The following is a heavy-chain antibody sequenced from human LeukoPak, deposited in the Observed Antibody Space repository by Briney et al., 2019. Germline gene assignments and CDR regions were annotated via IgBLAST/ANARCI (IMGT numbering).Heavy chain of an antibody. V-gene: IGHV4-30-2*01. D-gene: IGHD2-2*01. CDR3: ARRVPAASGGGFDY. CDR1: GGSISSGGYS. CDR2: IYHSGST. Sequence: PSETLSLTCAVSGGSISSGGYSWSWIRQPPGKGLEWIGYIYHSGSTYYNPSLKSRVTISVDKSKNQFSLKLNSVTAADSAVYFCARRVPAASGGGFDYWGQGTLVAVSS. J-gene: IGHJ4*02.